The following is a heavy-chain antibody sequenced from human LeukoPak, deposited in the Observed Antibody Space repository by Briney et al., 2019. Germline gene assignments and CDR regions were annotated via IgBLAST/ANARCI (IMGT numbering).Heavy chain of an antibody. J-gene: IGHJ4*02. Sequence: SETLSLTCTVSGVSISTYYWSWIRQPPGKGLEWIGYIYYSGSTNYNPSLKSRVTISLDTSKNQFSLKLSSVTAADTAVYYCARFYDYVWGSYRTHFDYWGQGTLVTVSS. CDR2: IYYSGST. V-gene: IGHV4-59*12. CDR3: ARFYDYVWGSYRTHFDY. CDR1: GVSISTYY. D-gene: IGHD3-16*02.